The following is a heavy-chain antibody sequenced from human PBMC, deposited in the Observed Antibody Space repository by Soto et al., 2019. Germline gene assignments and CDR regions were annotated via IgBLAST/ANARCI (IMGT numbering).Heavy chain of an antibody. Sequence: EVQLLESGGTLAQPGGSLRLSCAASGFTFTNYAMSWVRQAPGKGLEWVSSISDSGDRIYYADSVKGRFTISRDNSRNTLFLELNSLRAEDTAVYFCAKDHISKGIYYFAYWGLGTLVSVSS. J-gene: IGHJ4*01. CDR2: ISDSGDRI. V-gene: IGHV3-23*01. CDR3: AKDHISKGIYYFAY. CDR1: GFTFTNYA.